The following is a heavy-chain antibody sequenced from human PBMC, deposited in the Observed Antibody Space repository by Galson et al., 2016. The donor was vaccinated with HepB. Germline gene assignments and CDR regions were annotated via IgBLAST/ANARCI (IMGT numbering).Heavy chain of an antibody. Sequence: SLRLSCAASGFTFGSYSMNWVRQAPGKGLEWVSYISSSSSTVYYADSVKGRFTISRDNAKNSLCLQMNSLRAEDTAVYYCARGGAGCSGGSCYFWFDPWGQGTPVTVSS. J-gene: IGHJ5*02. CDR1: GFTFGSYS. D-gene: IGHD2-15*01. V-gene: IGHV3-48*01. CDR3: ARGGAGCSGGSCYFWFDP. CDR2: ISSSSSTV.